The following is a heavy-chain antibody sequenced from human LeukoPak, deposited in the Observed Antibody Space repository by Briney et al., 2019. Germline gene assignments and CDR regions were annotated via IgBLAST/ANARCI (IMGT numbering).Heavy chain of an antibody. CDR1: GYSFTSYW. D-gene: IGHD3-3*01. Sequence: GESLKIPFKGSGYSFTSYWIGWVRQMPGKGLEWMGIIYPGDSDTIYSPSFQGQVTISADKSISTAYLQWSSLKASDTAMYYCAAAAESHFGFTNWFDPWGQGTLVTVSS. CDR3: AAAAESHFGFTNWFDP. J-gene: IGHJ5*02. V-gene: IGHV5-51*01. CDR2: IYPGDSDT.